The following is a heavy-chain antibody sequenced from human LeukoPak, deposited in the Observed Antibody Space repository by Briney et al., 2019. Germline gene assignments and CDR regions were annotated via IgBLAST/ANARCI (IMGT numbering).Heavy chain of an antibody. CDR3: ARGTIAAAGYYYLDY. CDR2: IRQDGSEK. D-gene: IGHD6-13*01. CDR1: GFTFSSYW. Sequence: GGSLRLSCAASGFTFSSYWMSWVRQAPGKGLEWVANIRQDGSEKYYVDSVKGRFTISRDNAQNSLYLQMNSLRAEDTAVYYCARGTIAAAGYYYLDYWGQGTQVTVSS. V-gene: IGHV3-7*04. J-gene: IGHJ4*02.